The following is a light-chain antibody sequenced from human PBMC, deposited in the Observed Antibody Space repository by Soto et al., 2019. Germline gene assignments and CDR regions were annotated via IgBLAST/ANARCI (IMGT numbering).Light chain of an antibody. CDR3: QQYDSSPRT. CDR1: QTVPRRY. Sequence: EIVLTQSPGTLSLSPGERATLSCRASQTVPRRYLAWFQQKPGQAPRLLIYGPSSRATGIPDRFSGSGSGTDFTLTINRLEPEDFAVYYCQQYDSSPRTFGQGTKVDIK. V-gene: IGKV3-20*01. CDR2: GPS. J-gene: IGKJ1*01.